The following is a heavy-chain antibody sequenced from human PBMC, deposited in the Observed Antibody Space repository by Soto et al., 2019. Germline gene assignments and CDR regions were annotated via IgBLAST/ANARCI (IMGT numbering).Heavy chain of an antibody. Sequence: EVQLVESGGGLVKPGGSLRLSCTGSGFTFSNAWMSWVRQASGQGLEWVGRSKSKSDGGTTDYAAFVKGRFIISRDDSKNTLSLQMNSLTAEDTAIYYCIARRGRYNGRDLHNWGQGTLVTVSS. CDR2: SKSKSDGGTT. V-gene: IGHV3-15*01. D-gene: IGHD1-20*01. CDR3: IARRGRYNGRDLHN. J-gene: IGHJ4*02. CDR1: GFTFSNAW.